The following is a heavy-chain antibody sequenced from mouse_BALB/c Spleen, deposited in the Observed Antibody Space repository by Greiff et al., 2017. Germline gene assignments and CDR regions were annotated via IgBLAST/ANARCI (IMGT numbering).Heavy chain of an antibody. J-gene: IGHJ2*01. CDR2: IWTGGGT. Sequence: VQLQQSGPGLVAPSQSLSITCTVSGFSLTSYDISWIRQPPGKGLEWLGVIWTGGGTNYNSAFMSRLSISKDNSKSQVFLKMNSLQTDDTAIYYCVRDTENYFDYWGQGTTLTVSS. CDR3: VRDTENYFDY. CDR1: GFSLTSYD. D-gene: IGHD1-1*01. V-gene: IGHV2-9-2*01.